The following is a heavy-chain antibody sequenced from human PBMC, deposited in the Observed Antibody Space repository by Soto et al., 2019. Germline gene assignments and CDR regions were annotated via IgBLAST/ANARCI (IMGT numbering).Heavy chain of an antibody. V-gene: IGHV3-23*01. Sequence: GVMRLSCAAAGFNVGDFAVNWVSKDPGKGLEWVSGISVSDAFIYYADSVRGRFSISRDASENILYLQMNSLRVDDTALYYCTRETVAGITGLDYWGPGTLVTVSS. CDR3: TRETVAGITGLDY. CDR2: ISVSDAFI. D-gene: IGHD1-20*01. CDR1: GFNVGDFA. J-gene: IGHJ4*02.